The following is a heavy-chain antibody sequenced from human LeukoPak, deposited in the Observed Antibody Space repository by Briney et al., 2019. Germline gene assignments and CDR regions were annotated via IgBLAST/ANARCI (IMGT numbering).Heavy chain of an antibody. CDR1: GYIFTNYY. CDR3: ARDAFLSGSLSPIDY. V-gene: IGHV1-46*01. J-gene: IGHJ4*02. Sequence: ASVKVSFKASGYIFTNYYMHWVRQAPGQGLEWMRIINTSGGSTSSAQKFQGRVTMTRDTSTSTVYMELNSLRSEDTALYYCARDAFLSGSLSPIDYWGQGTLVTVSS. D-gene: IGHD5-12*01. CDR2: INTSGGST.